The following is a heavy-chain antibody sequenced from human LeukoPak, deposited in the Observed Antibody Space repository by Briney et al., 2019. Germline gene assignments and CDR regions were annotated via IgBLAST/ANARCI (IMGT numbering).Heavy chain of an antibody. Sequence: PGGSLRLSCAASGFTFSSYEMNWVRQAPGKGLEWLSYISSGGTPIYYADSVKGRFTISRDNAKNSLYLQINSLRAEDTAVYYCARGYSGYDYWGQGTLVTVSS. CDR2: ISSGGTPI. D-gene: IGHD5-12*01. V-gene: IGHV3-48*03. CDR1: GFTFSSYE. J-gene: IGHJ4*02. CDR3: ARGYSGYDY.